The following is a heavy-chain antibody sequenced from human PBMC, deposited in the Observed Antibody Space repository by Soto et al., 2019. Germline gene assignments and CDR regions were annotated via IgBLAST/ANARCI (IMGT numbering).Heavy chain of an antibody. V-gene: IGHV4-31*03. CDR1: GGSISSGGYY. Sequence: QVQLQESGPGLVKPSQTLSLTCTVSGGSISSGGYYWSWIRQHPGKGLEWIGYIYYNGSTYYNPSLKSRVTISVDTSKNQFSLKLSSVTAADTAVYYCARDKSSGWPTRWFDPWGQGTLVTVSS. CDR3: ARDKSSGWPTRWFDP. J-gene: IGHJ5*02. D-gene: IGHD6-19*01. CDR2: IYYNGST.